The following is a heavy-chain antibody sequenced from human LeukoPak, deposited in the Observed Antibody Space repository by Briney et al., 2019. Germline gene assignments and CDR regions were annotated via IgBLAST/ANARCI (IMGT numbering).Heavy chain of an antibody. CDR2: IYYSGST. D-gene: IGHD3-10*01. V-gene: IGHV4-59*01. CDR3: ARTGSGSYDLFDY. Sequence: PSETLSLTCTVPGGSISSYYWSWIRQPPGKGLEWIGYIYYSGSTNYNPSLKSRVTISVDTSKNQFSLKLSSVTAADTPVYYCARTGSGSYDLFDYWGQGTLVTVSS. CDR1: GGSISSYY. J-gene: IGHJ4*02.